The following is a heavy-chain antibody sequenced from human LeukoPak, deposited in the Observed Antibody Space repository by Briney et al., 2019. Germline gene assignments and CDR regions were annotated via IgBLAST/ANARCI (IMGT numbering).Heavy chain of an antibody. V-gene: IGHV3-21*01. Sequence: PGGSLRLSCAASGFTFSSYAMSWVRQAPGKGLEWISSIGGIGTYIYYADSVKGRFTISRDNAKNSVYLQMNSLRGEDTAVYYCVRDLAWGQETLVTVSS. CDR2: IGGIGTYI. CDR3: VRDLA. CDR1: GFTFSSYA. J-gene: IGHJ5*02.